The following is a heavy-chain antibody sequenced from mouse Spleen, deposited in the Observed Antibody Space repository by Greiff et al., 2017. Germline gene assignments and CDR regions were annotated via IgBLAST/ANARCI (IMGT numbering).Heavy chain of an antibody. Sequence: EVQLQQSGPELVKPGASVKISCKASGYTFTDYYMNWVKQSHGKSLEWIGDINPNNGGTSYNQKFKGKATLTVDKSSSTAYMELRSLTSEDSAVYYCARQALYYGYAWFAYWGQGTLVTVSA. V-gene: IGHV1-26*01. J-gene: IGHJ3*01. D-gene: IGHD2-2*01. CDR3: ARQALYYGYAWFAY. CDR1: GYTFTDYY. CDR2: INPNNGGT.